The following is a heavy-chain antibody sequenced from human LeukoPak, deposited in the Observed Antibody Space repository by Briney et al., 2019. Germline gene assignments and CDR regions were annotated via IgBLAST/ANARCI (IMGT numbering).Heavy chain of an antibody. D-gene: IGHD6-13*01. V-gene: IGHV3-21*01. J-gene: IGHJ6*02. CDR2: ISSSSSYI. CDR1: GFTFSSYS. CDR3: ARWGSAAGIYYYYGMDV. Sequence: GGSLRLSCAASGFTFSSYSVNWVRQAPGKGLEWVSSISSSSSYIYYADSVKGRFTISRDNAKNSLYLQMNSLRAEDTAVYYCARWGSAAGIYYYYGMDVWGQGTTVTVSS.